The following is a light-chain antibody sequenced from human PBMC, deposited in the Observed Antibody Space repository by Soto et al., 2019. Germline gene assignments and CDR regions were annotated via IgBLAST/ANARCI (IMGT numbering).Light chain of an antibody. CDR3: SSKAANSFYV. V-gene: IGLV2-8*01. J-gene: IGLJ1*01. CDR2: QVT. CDR1: SSDVGAFNF. Sequence: QSALTQPPSASGSPGQSVTISCTGTSSDVGAFNFVSWYQQHPGKAPKLMIYQVTKRPSGVPDRFSASKSGNTASLTVSGLQAEDEADYYCSSKAANSFYVFGTGTKLTVL.